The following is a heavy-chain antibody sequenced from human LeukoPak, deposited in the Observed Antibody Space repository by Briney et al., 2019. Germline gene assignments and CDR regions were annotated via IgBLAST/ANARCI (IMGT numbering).Heavy chain of an antibody. CDR3: ARPPREGYYGSGTLPGY. CDR2: ISSSSSYI. Sequence: PWGSLRLSCAASGFTFSSYSMNWVRQAPGKGLEWVSSISSSSSYIYYADSVKGRFTISRDNAKNSLYLQMNSLRAEDTAVYYCARPPREGYYGSGTLPGYWGQGTLVTVSS. D-gene: IGHD3-10*01. J-gene: IGHJ4*02. V-gene: IGHV3-21*01. CDR1: GFTFSSYS.